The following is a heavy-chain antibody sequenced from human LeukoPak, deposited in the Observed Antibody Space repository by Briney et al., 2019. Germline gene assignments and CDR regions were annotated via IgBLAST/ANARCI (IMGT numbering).Heavy chain of an antibody. CDR2: ISSSGATI. CDR3: AELGITMIGGV. D-gene: IGHD3-10*02. J-gene: IGHJ6*04. V-gene: IGHV3-11*04. CDR1: GFTFTDYY. Sequence: PGGSLRLSCAASGFTFTDYYMTWIRQAPGKGLEWLSYISSSGATIYYADSVKGRFTISRDNARNSLYLQMNSLRAEDTAVYYCAELGITMIGGVWGKGTTVTISS.